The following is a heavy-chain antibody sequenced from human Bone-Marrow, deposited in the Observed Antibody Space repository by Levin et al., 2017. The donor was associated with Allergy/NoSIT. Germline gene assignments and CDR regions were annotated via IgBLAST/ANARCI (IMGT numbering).Heavy chain of an antibody. D-gene: IGHD3-22*01. J-gene: IGHJ4*02. CDR2: ISGYNGDT. CDR1: GYTFTSFG. CDR3: ARDLPSYESSGYPIY. Sequence: GASVKVSCKASGYTFTSFGISWVRQAPGQGLEWMGWISGYNGDTNYAQKFQGRVTMTTDTSTSTAYMELRSLRSDDTAVYYCARDLPSYESSGYPIYWGQGALVTVSP. V-gene: IGHV1-18*01.